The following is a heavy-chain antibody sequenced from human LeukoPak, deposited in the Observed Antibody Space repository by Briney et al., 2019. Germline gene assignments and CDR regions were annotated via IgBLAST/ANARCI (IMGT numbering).Heavy chain of an antibody. D-gene: IGHD3-9*01. Sequence: PGRSLRLSCAASGFTFSSYGMHWVRQAPGKGLEWVAVISYDGSNKYYAGSVKGRFTISRDNSKNTLYLQMNSLRAEDTAVYYCAKGGYDILTGQPPSFDYWGQGTLVTVSS. J-gene: IGHJ4*02. CDR3: AKGGYDILTGQPPSFDY. CDR1: GFTFSSYG. CDR2: ISYDGSNK. V-gene: IGHV3-30*18.